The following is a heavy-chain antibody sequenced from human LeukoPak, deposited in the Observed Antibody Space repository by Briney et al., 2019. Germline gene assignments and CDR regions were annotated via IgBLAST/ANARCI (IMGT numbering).Heavy chain of an antibody. D-gene: IGHD2-2*01. J-gene: IGHJ6*02. Sequence: GGSRRLSCAASGFTFSTYVMTWVRQAPGKGLEWVSEISESGGSTYYADSVKGRFTISRDNSKNTLYLQMNSLRAEDTAVYYCARDSCSSTSCSVYYGMDVWGQGTTVTVSS. V-gene: IGHV3-23*01. CDR2: ISESGGST. CDR3: ARDSCSSTSCSVYYGMDV. CDR1: GFTFSTYV.